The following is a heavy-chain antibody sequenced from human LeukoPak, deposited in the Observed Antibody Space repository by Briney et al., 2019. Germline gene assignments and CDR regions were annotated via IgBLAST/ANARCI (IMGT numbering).Heavy chain of an antibody. V-gene: IGHV4-39*02. CDR3: ARDGADSSGYYYESAFDI. D-gene: IGHD3-22*01. Sequence: SETLSLTCTVSGGSISSSSYYWGWIRQPPGKGLEWIGSIYYSGSTYYNPSLKSRVTISVNTSKNQFSLKLSSVTATDTAVYYCARDGADSSGYYYESAFDIWGQGTMVTVSS. CDR1: GGSISSSSYY. CDR2: IYYSGST. J-gene: IGHJ3*02.